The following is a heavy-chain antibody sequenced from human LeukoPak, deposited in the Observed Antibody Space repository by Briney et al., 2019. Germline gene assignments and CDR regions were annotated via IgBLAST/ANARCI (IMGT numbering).Heavy chain of an antibody. D-gene: IGHD6-13*01. CDR1: GYTFTSYA. V-gene: IGHV1-3*01. CDR3: ARGSSSWYPPYCYGMDV. J-gene: IGHJ6*04. CDR2: INAGNGNT. Sequence: GASVKVSCKASGYTFTSYAMHWVRQAPGQRLEWMGWINAGNGNTKYSQKFQGRVTITRDTSASTAYMELSSLRSEDTAVYYCARGSSSWYPPYCYGMDVWGKGTTVTVSS.